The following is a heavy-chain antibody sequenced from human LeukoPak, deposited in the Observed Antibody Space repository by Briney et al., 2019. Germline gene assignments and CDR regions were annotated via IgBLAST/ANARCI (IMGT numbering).Heavy chain of an antibody. D-gene: IGHD6-13*01. CDR3: AKVNGYRSSWSHLDY. Sequence: ASVKVSCKASGYTLTNYAMHWVRQAPGQRLEWMGWINPANGNTRYSQEFQDRVTITRDTSASTAYMELSSLRSEDTAVYYCAKVNGYRSSWSHLDYWGQGTLVTVSS. CDR2: INPANGNT. V-gene: IGHV1-3*03. J-gene: IGHJ4*02. CDR1: GYTLTNYA.